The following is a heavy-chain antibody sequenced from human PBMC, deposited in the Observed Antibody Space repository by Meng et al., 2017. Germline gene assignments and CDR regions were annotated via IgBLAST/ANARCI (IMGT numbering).Heavy chain of an antibody. D-gene: IGHD6-13*01. Sequence: GESLKISCAASGFTVSSNYMSWVRQAPGKGLEWVSVIYSGGSTYYADSVKGRFTISRDNSKNTLYLQMNSLRAEDTAVYYCTTNGVAAAGTFRGMDVWGQGTTVTVSS. CDR1: GFTVSSNY. CDR3: TTNGVAAAGTFRGMDV. CDR2: IYSGGST. J-gene: IGHJ6*02. V-gene: IGHV3-66*02.